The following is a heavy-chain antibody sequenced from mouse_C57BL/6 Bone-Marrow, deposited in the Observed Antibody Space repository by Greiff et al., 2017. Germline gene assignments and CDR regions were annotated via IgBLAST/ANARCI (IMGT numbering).Heavy chain of an antibody. J-gene: IGHJ4*01. Sequence: VQRVESGPGLVAPSQSLSITCTVSGFSLTSYGVHWVRQPPGKGLEWLVVIWSDGSTTYNSALKSRLSISKDNSKSQVFLKMNRLQTDDTAMYYCARHAYYSNYDYAMDYWGQGTSVTVSS. V-gene: IGHV2-6-1*01. CDR3: ARHAYYSNYDYAMDY. CDR2: IWSDGST. CDR1: GFSLTSYG. D-gene: IGHD2-5*01.